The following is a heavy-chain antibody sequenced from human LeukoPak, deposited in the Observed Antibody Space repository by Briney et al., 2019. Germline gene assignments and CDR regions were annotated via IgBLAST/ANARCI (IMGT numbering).Heavy chain of an antibody. V-gene: IGHV3-11*04. Sequence: GGSLRLSCAASGFTFSDYYMSWIRQAPGKGLEWVSYISSSGSTIYYADSVKGRFTISRDNAKNSLYLQMNSLRAEDTAVYYCARGPRSLVPAAIREYFQHWGQGTLVTVSS. D-gene: IGHD2-2*02. CDR3: ARGPRSLVPAAIREYFQH. J-gene: IGHJ1*01. CDR2: ISSSGSTI. CDR1: GFTFSDYY.